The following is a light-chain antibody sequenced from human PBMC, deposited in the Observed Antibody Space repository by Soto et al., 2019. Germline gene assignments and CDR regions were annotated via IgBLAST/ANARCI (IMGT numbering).Light chain of an antibody. CDR3: QQYGSSPKIT. V-gene: IGKV3-20*01. Sequence: EIVLTQSPGTLSLSPGERATLSCRASQSVGGNYLAWFQQIPGQAPRLLIFGASNRATGVPDRFSGSGSGTDLTLNISRLEPEDFAVYYCQQYGSSPKITFGQGTRLETK. CDR2: GAS. CDR1: QSVGGNY. J-gene: IGKJ5*01.